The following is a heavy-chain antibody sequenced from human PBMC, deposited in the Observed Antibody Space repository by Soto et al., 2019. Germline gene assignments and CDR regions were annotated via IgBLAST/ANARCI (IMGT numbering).Heavy chain of an antibody. D-gene: IGHD6-19*01. J-gene: IGHJ4*02. CDR3: AKGSSGWYERFDY. V-gene: IGHV3-23*01. CDR1: GFTFSSYA. CDR2: ISGSGGST. Sequence: EVQLLESGGGLVQPGGSLRLSCAASGFTFSSYAMSWVRQAPGKGLEWVAAISGSGGSTYYADSVKGRFTISRDNSKNTLYLQMNSLRAEDTAVYYCAKGSSGWYERFDYWGQGTLVTVSS.